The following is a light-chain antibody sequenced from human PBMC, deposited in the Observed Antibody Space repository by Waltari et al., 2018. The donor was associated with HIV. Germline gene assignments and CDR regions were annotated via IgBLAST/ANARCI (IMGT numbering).Light chain of an antibody. Sequence: QSALTQPASISGSPGQSVTISCTGINSDLQLYDSVSWYQQLPVKAPQLIIFELSVRPSGISHRFSGSKAGNTASLTISGLQAEDEADYYCSSYTVRNTLIFGGGTKLTVL. CDR1: NSDLQLYDS. CDR2: ELS. V-gene: IGLV2-14*03. J-gene: IGLJ2*01. CDR3: SSYTVRNTLI.